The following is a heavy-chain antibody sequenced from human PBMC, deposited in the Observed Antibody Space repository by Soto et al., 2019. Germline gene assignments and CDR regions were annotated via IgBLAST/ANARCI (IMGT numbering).Heavy chain of an antibody. D-gene: IGHD1-26*01. CDR2: VTSGDTT. J-gene: IGHJ4*02. CDR3: AKRVLGSSRLHHFDY. V-gene: IGHV3-23*01. Sequence: GGSLRLSCAASVFTFSSYVMSWVRQAPGKGLEWVSTVTSGDTTFYADSVQGRFTISRDNSRNTLHLQMNNLGAEDTGVYYCAKRVLGSSRLHHFDYWGQGALVTVSS. CDR1: VFTFSSYV.